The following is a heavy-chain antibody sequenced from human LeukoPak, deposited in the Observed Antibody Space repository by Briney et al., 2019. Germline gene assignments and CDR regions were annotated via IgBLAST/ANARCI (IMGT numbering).Heavy chain of an antibody. CDR2: INHSGST. D-gene: IGHD3-22*01. Sequence: PSETLSLTCAVYGGSFSGYYWSWIRQPPGKGLEWIGEINHSGSTNYNPSLKSRVTISVDTSKNQFSLKLSSVTAADTAVYYCARRRLGHYYDSSGYPLYYYYYYMDVWGKGTTVTISS. CDR3: ARRRLGHYYDSSGYPLYYYYYYMDV. V-gene: IGHV4-34*01. CDR1: GGSFSGYY. J-gene: IGHJ6*03.